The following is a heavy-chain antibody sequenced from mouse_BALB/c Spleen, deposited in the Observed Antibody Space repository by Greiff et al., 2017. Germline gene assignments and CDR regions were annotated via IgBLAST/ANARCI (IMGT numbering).Heavy chain of an antibody. CDR2: ISSGGSN. V-gene: IGHV5-6-5*01. Sequence: EVLLVESGGGLVKPGASLKLSCAASGYTFSSYAMAWVRQTPGKRLEWVASISSGGSNYYSDSMKGRFTNSRDNARNILYLQMSSLRSEDAAMYYGARVDYAGAMDYWGQGTSVTVSS. CDR3: ARVDYAGAMDY. CDR1: GYTFSSYA. J-gene: IGHJ4*01. D-gene: IGHD1-1*02.